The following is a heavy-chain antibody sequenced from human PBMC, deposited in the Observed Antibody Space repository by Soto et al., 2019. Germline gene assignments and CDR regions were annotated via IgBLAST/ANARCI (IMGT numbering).Heavy chain of an antibody. J-gene: IGHJ6*02. CDR3: ARVYSSSWYVFTLDYYYGMDV. D-gene: IGHD6-13*01. CDR1: GYTFTSYY. Sequence: GASVKVSCKASGYTFTSYYMYWVRQAPGQGLEWMGWISAYNGNTNYAQKLQGRVTMTTDTSTSTAYMELRSLRSDDTAVYYCARVYSSSWYVFTLDYYYGMDVWGQGTTVTVSS. V-gene: IGHV1-18*04. CDR2: ISAYNGNT.